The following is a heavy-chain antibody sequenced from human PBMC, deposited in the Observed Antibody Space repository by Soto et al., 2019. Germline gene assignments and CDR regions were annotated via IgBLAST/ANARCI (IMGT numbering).Heavy chain of an antibody. D-gene: IGHD6-13*01. CDR1: GKAITSHD. J-gene: IGHJ6*02. Sequence: CKARGKAITSHDINWVRQATREGIEWMGWMNPNSGNTGYAQKFQGRVTMTRNTSISTAYMELSSLRSEDTAVYYCAREDISSWYSYHYYVLAFCGQGSTVIVSS. CDR3: AREDISSWYSYHYYVLAF. V-gene: IGHV1-8*01. CDR2: MNPNSGNT.